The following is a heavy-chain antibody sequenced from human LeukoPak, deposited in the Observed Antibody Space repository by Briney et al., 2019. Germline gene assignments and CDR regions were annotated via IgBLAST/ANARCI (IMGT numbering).Heavy chain of an antibody. D-gene: IGHD3-10*01. J-gene: IGHJ5*02. CDR2: IYPVDSDT. CDR1: GYSFTSNW. V-gene: IGHV5-51*01. CDR3: AGHFSGSGSSWRFDP. Sequence: GEPLNTSCKCFGYSFTSNWLGWVRQLPGKGLEWMGIIYPVDSDTRYSRSFQGQVTIPADKSISTAYLQWARLKASDTARYYGAGHFSGSGSSWRFDPWGQGTLVTVSS.